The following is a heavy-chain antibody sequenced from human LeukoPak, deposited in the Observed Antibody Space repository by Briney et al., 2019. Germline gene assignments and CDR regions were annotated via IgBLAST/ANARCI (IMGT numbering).Heavy chain of an antibody. Sequence: GESLQISCKGSGYSFTSYWIGWVRQMPGKGLEWMGIIYPGDSDTRYSPSFQGQVTISADKSISTAYLQWSSLKASDTAMYYCARLYSYGASPASYYYGMDVWGQGTTVTVSS. J-gene: IGHJ6*02. CDR3: ARLYSYGASPASYYYGMDV. V-gene: IGHV5-51*01. CDR2: IYPGDSDT. D-gene: IGHD5-18*01. CDR1: GYSFTSYW.